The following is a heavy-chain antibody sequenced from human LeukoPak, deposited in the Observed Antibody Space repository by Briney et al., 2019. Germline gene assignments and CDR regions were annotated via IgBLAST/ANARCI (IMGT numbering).Heavy chain of an antibody. CDR1: GFTFSSYA. Sequence: GGSLRLSCAASGFTFSSYAMHWVRQAPGKGLEWVAVISYDGSNKKYADSVKGRLTISRDNSKNTVYLQMNSLRAEDTAVYYCAKGPFYDILTGFYMDVWGKGTTVTISS. D-gene: IGHD3-9*01. J-gene: IGHJ6*03. CDR2: ISYDGSNK. CDR3: AKGPFYDILTGFYMDV. V-gene: IGHV3-30*04.